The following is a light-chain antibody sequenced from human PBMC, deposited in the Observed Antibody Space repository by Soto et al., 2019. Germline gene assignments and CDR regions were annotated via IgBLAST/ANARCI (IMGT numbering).Light chain of an antibody. CDR1: SSDVGGYNY. Sequence: QSALTQPASVSGSPGQSITISCTGTSSDVGGYNYVSWYQQYPGKAPKFMIYEVSNRPSGVSNRFSGSKSGNTASLTISGLQAEDVADYYCSSYTSNSTWVFGGGTKVTVL. J-gene: IGLJ3*02. CDR2: EVS. CDR3: SSYTSNSTWV. V-gene: IGLV2-14*01.